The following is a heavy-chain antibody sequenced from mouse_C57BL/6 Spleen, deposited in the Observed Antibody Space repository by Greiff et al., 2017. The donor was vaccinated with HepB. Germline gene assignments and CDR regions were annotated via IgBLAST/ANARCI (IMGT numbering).Heavy chain of an antibody. CDR1: GYAFSSSW. CDR3: ARKAGGSYDWYFDV. D-gene: IGHD1-1*02. Sequence: QVQLQQSGPELVKPGASVKISCKASGYAFSSSWMNWVKQRPGKGLEWIGRIYPGDGDTNYNGKFKGKATLTADKSSSTAYMQLSSLTSEDSAVYFCARKAGGSYDWYFDVWGTGTTVTVSS. CDR2: IYPGDGDT. V-gene: IGHV1-82*01. J-gene: IGHJ1*03.